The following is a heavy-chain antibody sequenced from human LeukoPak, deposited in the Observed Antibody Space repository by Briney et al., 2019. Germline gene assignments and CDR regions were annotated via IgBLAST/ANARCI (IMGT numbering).Heavy chain of an antibody. J-gene: IGHJ3*02. CDR2: IYYSGST. CDR3: ARADSNDAFDI. CDR1: GGSISSYY. Sequence: PETLSLTFTVSGGSISSYYWSWIRQPPGKGLEWIGYIYYSGSTNYNPSLKSRVTISVDTSKNQFSLKLSSVTAADTAVYYCARADSNDAFDIWGQGTMVTVSS. D-gene: IGHD3-22*01. V-gene: IGHV4-59*08.